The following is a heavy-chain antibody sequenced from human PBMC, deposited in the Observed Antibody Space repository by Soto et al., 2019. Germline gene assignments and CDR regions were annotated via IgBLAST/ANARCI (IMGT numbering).Heavy chain of an antibody. CDR1: GYTFTTFG. V-gene: IGHV1-18*01. J-gene: IGHJ4*02. D-gene: IGHD2-2*01. CDR2: ISTSNGNT. CDR3: AREYCTSTSCYGVDY. Sequence: ASVKVSCKASGYTFTTFGISWVRQAPGQGLEWMGWISTSNGNTKYAQKVQGRVTMSTDTTTSTAYMELSSLKSDDTAVYYCAREYCTSTSCYGVDYWGQGILVTVPQ.